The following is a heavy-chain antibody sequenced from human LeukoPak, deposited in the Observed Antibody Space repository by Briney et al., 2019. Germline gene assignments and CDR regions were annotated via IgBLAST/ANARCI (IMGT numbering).Heavy chain of an antibody. V-gene: IGHV3-74*03. CDR3: AKDYFGSLEY. Sequence: PGGSLRLSCAASGFXFSVSWIHWVRQAPGKGLVWVSVIKSDGSGTAYADSVKGRFTISRDNAKNTVYLQMNSLRDEDTAVYYCAKDYFGSLEYWGQGILVTVSS. CDR1: GFXFSVSW. D-gene: IGHD2/OR15-2a*01. J-gene: IGHJ4*02. CDR2: IKSDGSGT.